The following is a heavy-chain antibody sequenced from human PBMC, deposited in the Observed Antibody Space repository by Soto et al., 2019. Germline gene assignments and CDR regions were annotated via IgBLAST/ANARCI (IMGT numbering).Heavy chain of an antibody. CDR1: GYTFSSYG. Sequence: ASVKVSCKASGYTFSSYGISWVRQAPGQGLEWMGWISGYNGKTNYAQKVQDRVTMTTDTSTSTVYMELRSLRSDDTAVYYCARVAVADSDYWGQGTLVTVSS. J-gene: IGHJ4*02. D-gene: IGHD6-19*01. CDR3: ARVAVADSDY. V-gene: IGHV1-18*01. CDR2: ISGYNGKT.